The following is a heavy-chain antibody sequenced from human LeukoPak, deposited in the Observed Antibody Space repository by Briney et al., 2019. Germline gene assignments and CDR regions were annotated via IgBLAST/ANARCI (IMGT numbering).Heavy chain of an antibody. CDR1: GYSISSGYY. D-gene: IGHD2-15*01. CDR2: IYHSGST. CDR3: AVYCSGGSCYLTFDY. Sequence: SETLSLTCTVSGYSISSGYYWGWIRQPPGKGLEWIGSIYHSGSTYYNPSLKSRVTISVDTSKNQFSLKLSSVTAADTAVYYCAVYCSGGSCYLTFDYWGQGTLVTVSS. J-gene: IGHJ4*02. V-gene: IGHV4-38-2*02.